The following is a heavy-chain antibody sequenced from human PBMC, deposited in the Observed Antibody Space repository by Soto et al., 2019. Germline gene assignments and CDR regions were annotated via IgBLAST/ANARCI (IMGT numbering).Heavy chain of an antibody. D-gene: IGHD2-8*01. V-gene: IGHV6-1*01. CDR2: TYYRSKWYN. Sequence: SQTLSLTCAISGDSVSSNSVAWNWIRQSPSRGLEWLGRTYYRSKWYNDYAVSVKSRITINPDTSNNQLSLQLSSVTPDDTAVYYCARLIGNSWLDSWGQGTLVTVSS. J-gene: IGHJ5*01. CDR1: GDSVSSNSVA. CDR3: ARLIGNSWLDS.